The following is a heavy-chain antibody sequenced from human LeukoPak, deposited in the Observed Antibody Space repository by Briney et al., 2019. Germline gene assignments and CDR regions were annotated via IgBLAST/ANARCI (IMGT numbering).Heavy chain of an antibody. CDR1: GFTFSVFY. D-gene: IGHD5-18*01. CDR3: ARDRAAMRLFDY. CDR2: ISSSDSTI. V-gene: IGHV3-11*01. J-gene: IGHJ4*02. Sequence: GGSLRLSCAPSGFTFSVFYMSLIRQAPGKSLAQVSYISSSDSTIYYANSVKGRFTVYSDNDKNSLYLQMNTLRAEHPAVYYCARDRAAMRLFDYWGQGTLVTVSS.